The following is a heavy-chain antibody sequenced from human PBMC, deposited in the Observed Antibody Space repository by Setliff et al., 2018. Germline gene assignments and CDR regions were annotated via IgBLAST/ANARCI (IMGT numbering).Heavy chain of an antibody. D-gene: IGHD3-3*01. CDR3: ARAGPTVTFFRVLVISWWDP. V-gene: IGHV4-38-2*01. CDR2: IYHSGST. J-gene: IGHJ5*02. CDR1: GYSISSGYY. Sequence: SETLSLTCAVSGYSISSGYYWGWIRQPPGKGLEWIGSIYHSGSTYYNPSLKSRVTLSVDTSKNQFSLKLSSVTAADTATYYCARAGPTVTFFRVLVISWWDPWGQGSLVTVSS.